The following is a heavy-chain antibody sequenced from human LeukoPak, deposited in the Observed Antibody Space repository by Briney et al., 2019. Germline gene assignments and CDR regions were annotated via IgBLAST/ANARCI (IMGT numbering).Heavy chain of an antibody. CDR3: AKDPHTGIAPDY. CDR2: INGNGLT. CDR1: GGSIGFYF. V-gene: IGHV4-4*07. J-gene: IGHJ4*02. Sequence: NPSETLSLTCTVSGGSIGFYFWSWIRQSAGKGLEWIGRINGNGLTNYNPSLKSRVTISIDKSKNQFSLKLTYVTAADTAVYYCAKDPHTGIAPDYWGQGTLVTVSS. D-gene: IGHD5-18*01.